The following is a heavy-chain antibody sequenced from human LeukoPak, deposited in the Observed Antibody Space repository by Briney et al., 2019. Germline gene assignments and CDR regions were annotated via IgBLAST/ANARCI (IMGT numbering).Heavy chain of an antibody. CDR1: GFTLSSYA. D-gene: IGHD3-10*01. J-gene: IGHJ4*02. CDR3: AKTRLLWFGELLDIDY. CDR2: ISGSGTST. Sequence: GWSLRLSCAASGFTLSSYAMSWVRQAPGMGLEWVSGISGSGTSTYYADSVKGRFTISRDNSKNRLFLQMNSLRAEDTAVYYCAKTRLLWFGELLDIDYWGQGTLVTVSS. V-gene: IGHV3-23*01.